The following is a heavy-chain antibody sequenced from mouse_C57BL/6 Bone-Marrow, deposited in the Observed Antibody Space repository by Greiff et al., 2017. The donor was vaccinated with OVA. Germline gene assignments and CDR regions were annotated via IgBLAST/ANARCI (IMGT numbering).Heavy chain of an antibody. CDR1: GYTFTSYW. J-gene: IGHJ3*01. CDR2: IDPSDSYT. CDR3: ARTGLLGAWFAY. V-gene: IGHV1-69*01. D-gene: IGHD2-3*01. Sequence: VQLQQPGAELVMPGASVKLSCKASGYTFTSYWMHWVKQRPGQGLEWIGEIDPSDSYTHYNQKFKGKSTLTVDKSSSTAYMQLSSLTSEDSAVYYCARTGLLGAWFAYWGQGTLVTVSA.